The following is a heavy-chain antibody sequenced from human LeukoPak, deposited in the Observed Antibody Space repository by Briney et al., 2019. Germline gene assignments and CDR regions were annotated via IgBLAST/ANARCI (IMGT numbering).Heavy chain of an antibody. J-gene: IGHJ6*03. Sequence: ASVKVSCKASGYTFTVYYIHWVRQAPGQGLEWMGWINPNSGDTNYAQKFQGRLTMTRDTSISTAYMGLSRLRSDDTAVYYCARDPQGDYYYYYYMDVWGKGTTVTISS. CDR1: GYTFTVYY. V-gene: IGHV1-2*02. CDR3: ARDPQGDYYYYYYMDV. CDR2: INPNSGDT.